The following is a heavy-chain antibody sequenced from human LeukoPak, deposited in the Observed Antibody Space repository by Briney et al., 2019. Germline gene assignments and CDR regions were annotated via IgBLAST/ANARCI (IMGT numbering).Heavy chain of an antibody. J-gene: IGHJ6*03. Sequence: GGSLRLSCAASGFTFSSYEMNWVRQAPGKGLEWDSYISSSGNTIYYADSVKGRFTISRDNAKNSLYLQMNSLRAEDTAVYYCARAPRGGYYYYYYMDVWGKGTTVTVSS. CDR3: ARAPRGGYYYYYYMDV. CDR1: GFTFSSYE. CDR2: ISSSGNTI. V-gene: IGHV3-48*03.